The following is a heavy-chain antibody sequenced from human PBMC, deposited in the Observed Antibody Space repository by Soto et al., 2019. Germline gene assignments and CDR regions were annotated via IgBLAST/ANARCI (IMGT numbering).Heavy chain of an antibody. CDR3: AFAIVVVTAIDFDP. CDR1: GFTFSSYW. J-gene: IGHJ5*02. V-gene: IGHV3-7*01. CDR2: IKQDGSEK. D-gene: IGHD2-21*02. Sequence: WGSLRLSCAASGFTFSSYWIIFFRHSPVKGLEWVANIKQDGSEKYYVDSVKGRFTISRDNAKNSLYLQMDSLRAEDAAVYYCAFAIVVVTAIDFDPWGQGTLVTVSS.